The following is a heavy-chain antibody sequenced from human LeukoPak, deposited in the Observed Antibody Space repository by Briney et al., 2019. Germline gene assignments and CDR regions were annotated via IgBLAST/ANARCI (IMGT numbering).Heavy chain of an antibody. CDR2: IFPRNSET. CDR1: GYIFTNYW. Sequence: GEALKISCKGSGYIFTNYWIGWVRQMPGKGLEGMGIIFPRNSETKYSPSFEAQVIISVDKSITTAYLQWNSLKASDTAMYFCARPEYGASDYWGQGTLVTVSS. V-gene: IGHV5-51*01. CDR3: ARPEYGASDY. D-gene: IGHD4-17*01. J-gene: IGHJ4*02.